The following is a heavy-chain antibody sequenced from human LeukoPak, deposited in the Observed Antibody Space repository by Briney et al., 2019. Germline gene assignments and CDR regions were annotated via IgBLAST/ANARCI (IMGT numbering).Heavy chain of an antibody. D-gene: IGHD6-13*01. J-gene: IGHJ4*02. V-gene: IGHV4-39*01. CDR2: IYYSGST. CDR3: ARRRFRIAAAGFDY. Sequence: PSETLSLTCTVSGGSISSSSYYWGWIRQPPGKGLEWIGSIYYSGSTYYNPSLKSRVTISVDTSKNQFSLKLSSVTAADTAVYYCARRRFRIAAAGFDYWGQGTLVTVSS. CDR1: GGSISSSSYY.